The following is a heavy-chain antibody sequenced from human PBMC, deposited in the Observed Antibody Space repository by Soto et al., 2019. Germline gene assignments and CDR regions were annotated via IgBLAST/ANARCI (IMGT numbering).Heavy chain of an antibody. Sequence: PGGSLRLSCAASGFTFSSYGMHWVRQAPGKGLEWVAVISYDGSNKYYADSVKGRFTISRDNSKNTLYLQMNSLRAEDTAVYYCAKDLLVPAADYYYYGMDVWGQGT. CDR2: ISYDGSNK. D-gene: IGHD2-2*01. CDR3: AKDLLVPAADYYYYGMDV. J-gene: IGHJ6*02. CDR1: GFTFSSYG. V-gene: IGHV3-30*18.